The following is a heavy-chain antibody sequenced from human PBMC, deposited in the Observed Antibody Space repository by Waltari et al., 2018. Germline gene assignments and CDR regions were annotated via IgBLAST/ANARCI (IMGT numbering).Heavy chain of an antibody. CDR3: ARGVDYVDY. CDR1: GFTFSSYA. Sequence: VQLVESGGGLVQPGGSLRLSCAASGFTFSSYALTWVRQAPGKGLEWVSVIYSGGSSTYYTDSVKGRFTVSRDNSKNTLYLQMNSLRAEDTAVYYCARGVDYVDYWGQGTLVTVSS. CDR2: IYSGGSST. V-gene: IGHV3-23*03. J-gene: IGHJ4*02.